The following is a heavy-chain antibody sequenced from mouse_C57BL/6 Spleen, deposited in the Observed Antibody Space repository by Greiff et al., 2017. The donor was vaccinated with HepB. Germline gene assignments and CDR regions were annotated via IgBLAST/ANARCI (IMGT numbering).Heavy chain of an antibody. CDR1: GYSITSGYY. CDR3: ARVGDDYAMDY. J-gene: IGHJ4*01. V-gene: IGHV3-6*01. D-gene: IGHD3-3*01. Sequence: EVKLQESGPGLVKPSQSLSLTCSVTGYSITSGYYWNWIRQFPGNKLEWMGYISYDGSNNYNPSLKNRISITRDTSKNQFFLKLNSVTTEDTATYYCARVGDDYAMDYWGQGTSVTVSS. CDR2: ISYDGSN.